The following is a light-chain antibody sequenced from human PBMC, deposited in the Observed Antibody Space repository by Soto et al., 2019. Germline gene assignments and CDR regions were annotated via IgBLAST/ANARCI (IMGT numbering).Light chain of an antibody. CDR2: GTS. Sequence: EIGLTQSPGTLSLSPGERATLSCRASQSVSSSDLVWYQQKPGQAPRLLIYGTSSRATGIPDRFSGGGSGTDFTLTISRLEPEDFAVYFCQQYGSSPRYIFGQGTKLEIK. J-gene: IGKJ2*01. V-gene: IGKV3-20*01. CDR3: QQYGSSPRYI. CDR1: QSVSSSD.